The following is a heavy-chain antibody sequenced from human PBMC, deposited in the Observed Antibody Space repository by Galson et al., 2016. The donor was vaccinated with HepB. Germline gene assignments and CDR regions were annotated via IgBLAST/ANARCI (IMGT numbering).Heavy chain of an antibody. CDR2: IWYDGNTQ. CDR1: GFSFRSYG. V-gene: IGHV3-33*01. J-gene: IGHJ4*02. CDR3: ARIYGTGTVLNNYIDS. Sequence: SLRLSCAASGFSFRSYGMHWVRQAPGKGLEWVSVIWYDGNTQYYGGSVQGRFTISRDNSKDTLFLQMNDLRAEDTAVYYCARIYGTGTVLNNYIDSWGQETLVTVSS. D-gene: IGHD1-7*01.